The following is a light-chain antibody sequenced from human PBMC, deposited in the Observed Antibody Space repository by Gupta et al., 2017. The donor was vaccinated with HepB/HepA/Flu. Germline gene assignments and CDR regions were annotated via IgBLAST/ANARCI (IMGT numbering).Light chain of an antibody. Sequence: QPVLTQPPSASGTPGQRVTFSCSGSSSSFGGNYVYWYQQLPGTAPKLLIYRNNQRPSGVPDRFSGSKSGTSASLAISGLRSEDEADYYCAAWDDSLSAVVFGGGTKLTVL. CDR3: AAWDDSLSAVV. CDR1: SSSFGGNY. CDR2: RNN. V-gene: IGLV1-47*01. J-gene: IGLJ2*01.